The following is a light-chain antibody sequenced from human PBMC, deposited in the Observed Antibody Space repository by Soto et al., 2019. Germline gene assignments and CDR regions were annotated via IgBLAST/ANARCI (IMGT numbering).Light chain of an antibody. CDR3: QQSYSTPRT. J-gene: IGKJ1*01. Sequence: DIQMTQSPSTLSASVGDRVTITCRASQSISVWLAWYQQKAGKATNLLIYKASRLESGVTSRFSGSGSETEFTLTITGLQPGDFTTYFCQQSYSTPRTFGQGTKVDI. V-gene: IGKV1-5*03. CDR1: QSISVW. CDR2: KAS.